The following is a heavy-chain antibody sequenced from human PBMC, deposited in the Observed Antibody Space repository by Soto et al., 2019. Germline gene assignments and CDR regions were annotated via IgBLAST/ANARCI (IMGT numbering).Heavy chain of an antibody. Sequence: ASVKVSCKASGYTFTSYAMHWVRQAPGQRLEWMGWINAGNGNTKYSQKFQGRVTITRDTSASTAYMELSSLRSEDTAVYYCASPSTGYYKGPSFDYWGQGPLVTVSS. D-gene: IGHD3-9*01. V-gene: IGHV1-3*01. CDR3: ASPSTGYYKGPSFDY. CDR2: INAGNGNT. CDR1: GYTFTSYA. J-gene: IGHJ4*02.